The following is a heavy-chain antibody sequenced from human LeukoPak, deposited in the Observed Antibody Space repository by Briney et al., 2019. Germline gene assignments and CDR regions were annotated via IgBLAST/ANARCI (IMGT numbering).Heavy chain of an antibody. Sequence: PGGSLRLSCAASDFTFSNYAMTWFRQPPGRGLEWVSSIGASGDGTFNADSVKGRFTISRDNSKNTLYLQMSSLRADDTAVYYCAKGPVGYTYGPSPLNYWGQGTLVTVSS. J-gene: IGHJ4*02. V-gene: IGHV3-23*01. CDR3: AKGPVGYTYGPSPLNY. CDR2: IGASGDGT. D-gene: IGHD5-18*01. CDR1: DFTFSNYA.